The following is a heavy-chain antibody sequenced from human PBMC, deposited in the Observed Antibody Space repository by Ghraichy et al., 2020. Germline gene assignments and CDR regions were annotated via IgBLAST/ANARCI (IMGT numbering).Heavy chain of an antibody. CDR3: AHNGGSDYCSGGSCLYYYYGMDV. D-gene: IGHD2-15*01. CDR2: IYWNDDK. Sequence: SGPTLVKPTQTLTLTCTFSGFSLSTSGVGVGWIRQPPGKALEWLALIYWNDDKRYSPSLKSRLTITKDTSKNQVVLTMNNMDPVDTATYYCAHNGGSDYCSGGSCLYYYYGMDVWGQGTTVTVSS. V-gene: IGHV2-5*01. J-gene: IGHJ6*02. CDR1: GFSLSTSGVG.